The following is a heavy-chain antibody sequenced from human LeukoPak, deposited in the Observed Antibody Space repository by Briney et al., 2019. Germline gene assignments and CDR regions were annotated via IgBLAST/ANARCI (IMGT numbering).Heavy chain of an antibody. Sequence: GGSLRLSCAASGFTVTRNYMSWARLAPGKGLEWVSIITSAGATHYSTSVKGRFTISRDNAKNSLYLQMNSLRAEDTAVYYCVTDGADYYDSTGYPIYFDYWGQGTLVTVSS. CDR1: GFTVTRNY. D-gene: IGHD3-22*01. V-gene: IGHV3-66*01. J-gene: IGHJ4*02. CDR3: VTDGADYYDSTGYPIYFDY. CDR2: ITSAGAT.